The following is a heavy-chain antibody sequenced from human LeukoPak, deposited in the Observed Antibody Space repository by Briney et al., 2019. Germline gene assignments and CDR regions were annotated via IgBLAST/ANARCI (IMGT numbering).Heavy chain of an antibody. CDR1: GYTFTSYG. D-gene: IGHD4-17*01. CDR3: ARDRLRGYYYYGMDV. CDR2: ISAYNGNT. J-gene: IGHJ6*02. Sequence: ASVKVSCKASGYTFTSYGISWVRQAPGQGLEWMGWISAYNGNTNYAQKLQGRVTMTTDTSTSTAYMELRSLRSDDTAVYYCARDRLRGYYYYGMDVWGQGTTLTVSS. V-gene: IGHV1-18*01.